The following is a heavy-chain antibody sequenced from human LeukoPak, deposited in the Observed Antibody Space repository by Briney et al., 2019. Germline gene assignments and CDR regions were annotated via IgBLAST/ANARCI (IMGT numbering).Heavy chain of an antibody. CDR3: VRSGGWAAPLGY. J-gene: IGHJ4*02. D-gene: IGHD6-19*01. Sequence: SETLSLTCSVSGGSITNYYWSWVRQPAGTGLEWIGRIFGSGSTTYSPSLKSRVTLSVHTSKNQVSLNLSSVTAADTAVYYCVRSGGWAAPLGYWGQGTLLTVSS. CDR1: GGSITNYY. V-gene: IGHV4-59*10. CDR2: IFGSGST.